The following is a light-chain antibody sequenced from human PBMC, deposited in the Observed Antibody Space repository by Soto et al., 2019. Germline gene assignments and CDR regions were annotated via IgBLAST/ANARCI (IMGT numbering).Light chain of an antibody. CDR3: HQDRSSPPLT. CDR1: QSVSSSY. J-gene: IGKJ4*01. V-gene: IGKV3-20*01. Sequence: EVGLSQSPCTLSLSTGERATLSCRASQSVSSSYLAWYQRKPGQAPRLLIYGASSRATGMPDRFSGSGSGTDNACTLILLESHYSAAHHCHQDRSSPPLTVSGGTKVDIK. CDR2: GAS.